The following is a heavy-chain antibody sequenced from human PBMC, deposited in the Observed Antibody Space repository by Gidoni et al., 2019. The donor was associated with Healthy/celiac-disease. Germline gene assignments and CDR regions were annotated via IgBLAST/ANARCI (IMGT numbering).Heavy chain of an antibody. CDR2: MNPNSGNT. Sequence: QVQLVQSGAEVKKPGASVKVSCKASGYTFTSYDINWGRQATGQVLEWMGWMNPNSGNTGYAQKFQGRVTITRNTSISTAYMELSSLRSEDTAVYYCARNSASFAAGPTIFMGGGAMDVWGKGTTVTVSS. J-gene: IGHJ6*04. CDR1: GYTFTSYD. V-gene: IGHV1-8*01. CDR3: ARNSASFAAGPTIFMGGGAMDV. D-gene: IGHD3-9*01.